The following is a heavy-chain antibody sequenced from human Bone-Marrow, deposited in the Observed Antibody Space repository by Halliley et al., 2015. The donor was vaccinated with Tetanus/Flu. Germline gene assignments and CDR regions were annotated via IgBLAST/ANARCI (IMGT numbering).Heavy chain of an antibody. V-gene: IGHV1-18*01. CDR3: ARDNSGDGGGFDN. Sequence: WVGWISTYSGNTIYAPKVQGRVTMTTDTPSNTVYMELRSLKSNATAVYFCARDNSGDGGGFDNWGQGTLVTVSS. CDR2: ISTYSGNT. J-gene: IGHJ4*02. D-gene: IGHD3-10*01.